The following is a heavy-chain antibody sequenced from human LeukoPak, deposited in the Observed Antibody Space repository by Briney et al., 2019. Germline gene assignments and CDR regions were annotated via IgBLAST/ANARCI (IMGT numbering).Heavy chain of an antibody. J-gene: IGHJ1*01. D-gene: IGHD2/OR15-2a*01. CDR3: ARHAVI. V-gene: IGHV3-23*01. CDR1: GFTFSSFA. CDR2: IIDNGGNT. Sequence: PGGSLRLSCTASGFTFSSFAMSWVRQAPGKGLEWISTIIDNGGNTYYADSVKGRFTISRDNSKNTLFLQMNSLRAEDTALYYCARHAVIWGQGAHGTVSS.